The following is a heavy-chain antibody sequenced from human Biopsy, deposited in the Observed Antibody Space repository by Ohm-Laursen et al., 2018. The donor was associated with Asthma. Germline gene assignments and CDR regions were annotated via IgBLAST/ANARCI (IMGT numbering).Heavy chain of an antibody. CDR3: ASGPQWSGLDV. V-gene: IGHV4-39*07. CDR2: IPQGGAT. D-gene: IGHD2-8*01. J-gene: IGHJ6*02. CDR1: YGSITSGGYY. Sequence: GTLSLTCTVSYGSITSGGYYWTWIRQPPGKGLEWIGEIPQGGATTFNPPLKSRVTISIDPSKSQLSLRLTSITAADTAVYYCASGPQWSGLDVWGQGTTVTVSS.